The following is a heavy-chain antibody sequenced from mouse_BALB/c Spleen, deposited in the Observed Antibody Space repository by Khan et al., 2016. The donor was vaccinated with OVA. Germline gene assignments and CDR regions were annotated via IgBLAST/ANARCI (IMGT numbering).Heavy chain of an antibody. CDR3: ARGGSRYNWSLDY. D-gene: IGHD1-1*02. J-gene: IGHJ1*01. Sequence: EVQLLESGPDLVKPCESLYLSCTATGYTITSDYSWYLLRQSPGNKLWCMGNISSGGCTNYTAALKGRFSITRDTSKNPFFLQLNSVTTEDTATSHIARGGSRYNWSLDYWGEGTTVTVSS. V-gene: IGHV3-2*02. CDR1: GYTITSDYS. CDR2: ISSGGCT.